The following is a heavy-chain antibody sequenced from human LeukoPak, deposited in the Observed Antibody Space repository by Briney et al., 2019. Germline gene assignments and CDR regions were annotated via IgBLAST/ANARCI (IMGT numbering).Heavy chain of an antibody. CDR1: GDSFNNYY. D-gene: IGHD3-9*01. CDR2: IYFTGST. Sequence: SETLSLTCTVSGDSFNNYYWHWIRQPPGKSLDWIGYIYFTGSTNYNPSLESRVTISVDRSKNQFSLKLSSVTAADTAVYYCARDNILTGAGTYYFDYWGQGTLVTVSS. CDR3: ARDNILTGAGTYYFDY. J-gene: IGHJ4*02. V-gene: IGHV4-59*12.